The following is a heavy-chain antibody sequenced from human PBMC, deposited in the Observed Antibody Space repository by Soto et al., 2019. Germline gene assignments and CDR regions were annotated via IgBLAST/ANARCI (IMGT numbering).Heavy chain of an antibody. V-gene: IGHV4-61*01. J-gene: IGHJ4*02. CDR2: IDYSGST. CDR3: ARAQRHDYAWGAKGIFDY. D-gene: IGHD3-16*01. CDR1: GGSVSSRTYW. Sequence: QVQLQESGPGLVKPSETLSLTCTVSGGSVSSRTYWWRWIRQPPGKGLEWIGFIDYSGSTNYNPPRNSRVSISVDTSKNQYSLKMSSVTAADTAVYYCARAQRHDYAWGAKGIFDYWGQGTLVTVSS.